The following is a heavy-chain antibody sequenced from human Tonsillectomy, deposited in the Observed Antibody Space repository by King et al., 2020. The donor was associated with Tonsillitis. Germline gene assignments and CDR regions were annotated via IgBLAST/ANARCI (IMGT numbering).Heavy chain of an antibody. Sequence: VQLVESGGGLGQPGGPLRLSCAASGFTFSTYGMSWVRQAPGKGLEWVSAIGGSGVTTYYADSVKGRFTVSRDNSKNTLYLQMNSLRAEDTAVYYCAKLGDTSGYYWGQGTLVTVSS. J-gene: IGHJ4*02. CDR1: GFTFSTYG. CDR3: AKLGDTSGYY. V-gene: IGHV3-23*04. CDR2: IGGSGVTT. D-gene: IGHD3-22*01.